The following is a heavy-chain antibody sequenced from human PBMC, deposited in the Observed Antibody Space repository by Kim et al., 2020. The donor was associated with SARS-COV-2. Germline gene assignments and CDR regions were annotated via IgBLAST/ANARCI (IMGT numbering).Heavy chain of an antibody. J-gene: IGHJ6*02. D-gene: IGHD3-10*01. CDR3: TRREGVGVRGVTPYYYYGMDD. Sequence: GGSLRLSCAASGFTFSGSAMHWVRQASGKGLEWVGRIRSKANSYATAYAASVKGRFTISRDDSKNTAYLQMNSLKTEDTAVYYCTRREGVGVRGVTPYYYYGMDDWGQGTTVTVSS. CDR1: GFTFSGSA. V-gene: IGHV3-73*01. CDR2: IRSKANSYAT.